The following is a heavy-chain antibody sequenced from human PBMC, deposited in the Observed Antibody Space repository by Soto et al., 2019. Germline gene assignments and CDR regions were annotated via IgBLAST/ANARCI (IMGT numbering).Heavy chain of an antibody. Sequence: GGSLRLSCAASGFTFSSYEINWVRQAPGKGLEWVSYISSSGSTIYYADSVKGRFTISRDNAKNSLYLQMNSLRAEDTAVYYCAREPETYYYDSSGYYDAFDIWGQGTMVTVSS. CDR2: ISSSGSTI. V-gene: IGHV3-48*03. D-gene: IGHD3-22*01. CDR1: GFTFSSYE. CDR3: AREPETYYYDSSGYYDAFDI. J-gene: IGHJ3*02.